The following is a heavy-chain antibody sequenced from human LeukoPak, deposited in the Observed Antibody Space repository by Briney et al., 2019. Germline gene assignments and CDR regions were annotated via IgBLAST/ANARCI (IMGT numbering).Heavy chain of an antibody. J-gene: IGHJ4*02. Sequence: ASVKASCKASGYTFTGYYMHWVRQTPGQGLEWMGWINPNSGGTNYAQKFQDRVTMTRDTSISTAYMELSRLRSDDTAVYYCARGPPIAVAGTGFDYWGQGTLVTVSS. CDR2: INPNSGGT. CDR1: GYTFTGYY. V-gene: IGHV1-2*02. D-gene: IGHD6-19*01. CDR3: ARGPPIAVAGTGFDY.